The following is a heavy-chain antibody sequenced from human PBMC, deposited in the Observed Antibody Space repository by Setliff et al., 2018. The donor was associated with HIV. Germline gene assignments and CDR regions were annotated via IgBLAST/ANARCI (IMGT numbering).Heavy chain of an antibody. V-gene: IGHV4-31*03. CDR2: IHHSGST. D-gene: IGHD3-16*02. CDR1: GASISSGTYY. J-gene: IGHJ4*02. CDR3: ASGRVRQSRKFGGVIVLPPFDY. Sequence: SETLSLTCTVSGASISSGTYYWSWIRQHPGKALEWIGYIHHSGSTFYNPSLKSRLTISIDTSKSQFSLRLSSVTAADTAVYYCASGRVRQSRKFGGVIVLPPFDYWGQGTLVTVSS.